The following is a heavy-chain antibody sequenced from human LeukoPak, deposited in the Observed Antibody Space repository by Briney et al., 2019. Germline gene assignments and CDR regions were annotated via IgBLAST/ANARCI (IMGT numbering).Heavy chain of an antibody. CDR3: ARLVTPPEVYYYYYGMDV. CDR1: GDSVSSNSAA. J-gene: IGHJ6*02. V-gene: IGHV6-1*01. Sequence: SQTLSLTCAISGDSVSSNSAAWNWIRQSPSRGLEWLGRTYYRSKWYNDYAVSVKSRITINPDTSKNQFSLQLNSVTPEDTAVYYCARLVTPPEVYYYYYGMDVWGQGTTVTVSS. CDR2: TYYRSKWYN. D-gene: IGHD2-21*02.